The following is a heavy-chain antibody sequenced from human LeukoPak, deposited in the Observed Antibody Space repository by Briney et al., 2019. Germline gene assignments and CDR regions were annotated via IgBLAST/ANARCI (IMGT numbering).Heavy chain of an antibody. CDR3: ARGELGDRSGFSFFDY. Sequence: ASVKVSCKAPRGTFDSYGISWVRQAPGQGLEWMGGVMAIFGGVKYGQKFQGRATITTDASTSTAYIELSSLTSEDTGIYYCARGELGDRSGFSFFDYWGQGTLVTVSS. CDR2: VMAIFGGV. D-gene: IGHD3-22*01. CDR1: RGTFDSYG. V-gene: IGHV1-69*05. J-gene: IGHJ4*02.